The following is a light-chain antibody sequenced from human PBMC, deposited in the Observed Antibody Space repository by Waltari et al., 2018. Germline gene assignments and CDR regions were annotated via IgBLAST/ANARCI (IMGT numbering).Light chain of an antibody. CDR3: QQTYSTPPWA. CDR1: QSIRNF. V-gene: IGKV1-39*01. J-gene: IGKJ1*01. CDR2: GAS. Sequence: DIQMTQFPSSLSASVGDSIPITCRASQSIRNFLDWYQQKPGKAPKLLIYGASTLQSGVPSRFSGSGSGTDFTLTISSLQSEDFATYYCQQTYSTPPWAFGQGTKVDVK.